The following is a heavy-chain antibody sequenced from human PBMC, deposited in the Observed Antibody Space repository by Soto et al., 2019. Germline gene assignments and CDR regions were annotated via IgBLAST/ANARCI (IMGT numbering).Heavy chain of an antibody. D-gene: IGHD2-15*01. J-gene: IGHJ6*02. CDR1: GFTFSSYG. CDR2: ISYDGSNK. CDR3: AKEDIVVVVAATPPYYYGMDV. V-gene: IGHV3-30*18. Sequence: GGSLRLSCAASGFTFSSYGMHWVRQAPGKGLEWVAVISYDGSNKYYADSVKGRFTISRDNSKNTLYLQMNSLRAEDTAVYYCAKEDIVVVVAATPPYYYGMDVWGQGSRVTVSS.